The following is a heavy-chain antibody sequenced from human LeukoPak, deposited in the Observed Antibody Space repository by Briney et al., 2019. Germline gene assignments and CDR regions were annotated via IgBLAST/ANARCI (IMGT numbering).Heavy chain of an antibody. D-gene: IGHD3-22*01. CDR2: IYSGGST. J-gene: IGHJ4*02. V-gene: IGHV3-53*01. CDR1: GFTVSSNY. CDR3: ARETYYYDSSGYESAYYVDY. Sequence: GGSLRLSCAASGFTVSSNYMSWVRQAPGRGLEWVSVIYSGGSTYYADSVKGRFTISRDNSKNTLYLQMNSLRAEDTAVYYCARETYYYDSSGYESAYYVDYWGQGTLVTVSS.